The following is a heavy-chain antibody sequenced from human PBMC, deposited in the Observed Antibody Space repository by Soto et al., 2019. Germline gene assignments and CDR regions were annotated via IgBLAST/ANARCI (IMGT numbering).Heavy chain of an antibody. D-gene: IGHD5-18*01. CDR3: ARDLYSYGYPDY. CDR2: IHGDGGKI. J-gene: IGHJ4*02. CDR1: GFMFSAYW. V-gene: IGHV3-7*01. Sequence: EVQLVESGGGLVQPGGSLRLSCAASGFMFSAYWMSWVRQAPGKGLEWVANIHGDGGKIYYVDSVKGRFTISRDNAKRSLYLQMNSLRAEDTAVYYCARDLYSYGYPDYWGQGTLVTVSS.